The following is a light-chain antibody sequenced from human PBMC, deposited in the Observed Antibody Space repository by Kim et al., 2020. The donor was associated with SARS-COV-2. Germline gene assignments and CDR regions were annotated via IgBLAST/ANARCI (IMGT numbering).Light chain of an antibody. Sequence: GQRGTVSCPGSSSNSGAGYDIHWYRHLPETAPKLLIYDNNNRPSGVPDRFSGSKSDSSASLAITGLQAEDEADYYCQSYDRSLMFVFGTGTKVTVL. CDR1: SSNSGAGYD. CDR2: DNN. J-gene: IGLJ1*01. V-gene: IGLV1-40*01. CDR3: QSYDRSLMFV.